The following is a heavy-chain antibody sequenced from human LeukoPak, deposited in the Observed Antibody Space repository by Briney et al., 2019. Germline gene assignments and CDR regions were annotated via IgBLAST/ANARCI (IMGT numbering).Heavy chain of an antibody. J-gene: IGHJ6*04. D-gene: IGHD3-10*02. Sequence: GGSLRLACAASGFTLSSYDVNWVRQVPGKGLEWVSHISSSHSTMYYADSVKGRFTMSRDNAKNSLYLQMNSLRAEDPAVYYCAELGITMIGGVWGKGTTVTISS. CDR2: ISSSHSTM. CDR3: AELGITMIGGV. V-gene: IGHV3-48*03. CDR1: GFTLSSYD.